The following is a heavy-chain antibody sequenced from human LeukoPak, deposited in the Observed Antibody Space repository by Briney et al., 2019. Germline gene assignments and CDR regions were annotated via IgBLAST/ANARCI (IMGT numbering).Heavy chain of an antibody. CDR2: IYYSGST. J-gene: IGHJ3*02. CDR1: GGSISSSSYY. CDR3: ARDRERSGSYPRFAFDI. D-gene: IGHD1-26*01. Sequence: SETLSLTCTVSGGSISSSSYYWGWIRQPPGKGLEWIGSIYYSGSTYYNPSLKSRVTISVDTSKNQFSLKLSSVTAADTAVYYCARDRERSGSYPRFAFDIWGQGTMVTVSS. V-gene: IGHV4-39*07.